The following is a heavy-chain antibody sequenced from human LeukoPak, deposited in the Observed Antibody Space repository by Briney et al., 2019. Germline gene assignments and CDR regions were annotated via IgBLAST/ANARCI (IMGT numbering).Heavy chain of an antibody. D-gene: IGHD6-19*01. CDR3: ARLAVAGNY. Sequence: VASVKVSCKASGYTFSRYGISWVRQAPGQGVEWMGWISAYNGNTNYAQKLQGRVTMTTDTSTSTAYMELRSLTSDDTAVYYCARLAVAGNYWGQGTLVTVSS. V-gene: IGHV1-18*01. J-gene: IGHJ4*02. CDR2: ISAYNGNT. CDR1: GYTFSRYG.